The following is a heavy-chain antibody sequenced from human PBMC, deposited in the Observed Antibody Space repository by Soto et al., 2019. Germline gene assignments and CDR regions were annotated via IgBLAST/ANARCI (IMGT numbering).Heavy chain of an antibody. CDR2: IYYSGTT. J-gene: IGHJ4*02. CDR3: ARQDPLSGYGYGLGGYYFDY. CDR1: GGSVSSRAHY. D-gene: IGHD5-18*01. Sequence: QVQLQESGPGLVKPSETLSLTCTVSGGSVSSRAHYWGWIRQTPGKGLEWIGNIYYSGTTSYNPSLKSRVTISVDTSKNQFSLKLTSVNAADTAVYYCARQDPLSGYGYGLGGYYFDYWGQGTLVTVSS. V-gene: IGHV4-39*01.